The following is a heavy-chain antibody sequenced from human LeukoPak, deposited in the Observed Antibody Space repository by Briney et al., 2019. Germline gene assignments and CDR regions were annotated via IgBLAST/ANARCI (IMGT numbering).Heavy chain of an antibody. V-gene: IGHV1-18*01. Sequence: ASVKVSCKASGGTFSSYAISWVRQAPGQGLEWMGWISAYNGNTNYAQKLQGRVTMTTDTSTSTAYMELRSLRSDDTAVYYCARVDGYNLRNWGQGTLVTVSS. CDR3: ARVDGYNLRN. CDR1: GGTFSSYA. J-gene: IGHJ4*02. D-gene: IGHD5-24*01. CDR2: ISAYNGNT.